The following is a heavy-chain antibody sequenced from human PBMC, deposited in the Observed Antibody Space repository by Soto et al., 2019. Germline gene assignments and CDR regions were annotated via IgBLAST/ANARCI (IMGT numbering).Heavy chain of an antibody. D-gene: IGHD6-19*01. CDR1: GFTFSNFA. Sequence: SLRLSCAASGFTFSNFAMSWVRQAPGEGLEWVSGISSVGGATNYADSVKGRFTISRDNSKNTVYLQMDSLRGEDTAVYYCAKDRMPVSGTLFDFWGQGILVTVSS. V-gene: IGHV3-23*01. CDR2: ISSVGGAT. CDR3: AKDRMPVSGTLFDF. J-gene: IGHJ4*02.